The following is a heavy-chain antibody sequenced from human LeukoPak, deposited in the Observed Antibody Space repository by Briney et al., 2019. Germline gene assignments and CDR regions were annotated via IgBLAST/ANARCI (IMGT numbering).Heavy chain of an antibody. Sequence: GGSLRLSCAASGFTFRDYYMSWIRQAPGKGLEWVSYISSRGTTKYYEDSVKGRFTISRDNAQNSLSLQMNSLRAEDTAVYYCARDRGYTSGLFDYWGQETLVTVSS. CDR1: GFTFRDYY. D-gene: IGHD6-19*01. CDR2: ISSRGTTK. J-gene: IGHJ4*02. V-gene: IGHV3-11*01. CDR3: ARDRGYTSGLFDY.